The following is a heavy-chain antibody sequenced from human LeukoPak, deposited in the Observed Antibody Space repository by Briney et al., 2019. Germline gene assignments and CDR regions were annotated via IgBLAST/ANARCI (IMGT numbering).Heavy chain of an antibody. CDR2: IYYSGST. CDR3: ARQDTAMVGIDY. CDR1: GGSISSGGYS. J-gene: IGHJ4*02. V-gene: IGHV4-30-2*03. D-gene: IGHD5-18*01. Sequence: PSQTLSLTCAVSGGSISSGGYSWSWIRQPPGKGLEWIGYIYYSGSTNYNPSLKSRVTISVDTSKNQFSLKLSSVTAADTAVYYCARQDTAMVGIDYWGQGTLVTVSS.